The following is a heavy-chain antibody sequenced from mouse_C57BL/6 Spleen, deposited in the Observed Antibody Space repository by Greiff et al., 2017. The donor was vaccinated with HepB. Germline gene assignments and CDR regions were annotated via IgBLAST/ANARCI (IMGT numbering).Heavy chain of an antibody. CDR2: IDPETGGT. D-gene: IGHD1-1*01. CDR3: TKITTGDY. J-gene: IGHJ2*01. Sequence: VKLQESGAELVRPGASVTLSCKASGYTFTDYEMHWVKQTPVHGLEWIGAIDPETGGTAYNQKFKGKAILTADKSSSTAYMELRSLTSEDSAVYYCTKITTGDYWGQGTTLTVSS. CDR1: GYTFTDYE. V-gene: IGHV1-15*01.